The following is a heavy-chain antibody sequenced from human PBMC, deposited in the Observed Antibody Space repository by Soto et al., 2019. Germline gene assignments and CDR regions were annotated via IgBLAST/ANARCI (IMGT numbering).Heavy chain of an antibody. CDR1: GGTFSSYA. V-gene: IGHV1-69*12. D-gene: IGHD3-10*01. CDR2: IIPIFGTA. CDR3: ARGEELVRGEYYYCIDV. Sequence: QVQLVQSGAEVKKPGSSVKVSCKASGGTFSSYAISWVRQAPGQGLERMGGIIPIFGTANYAQKFQGRGTLTEDESTRTAYMALSSLRSEDTAVSYCARGEELVRGEYYYCIDVWGRRTTVTVS. J-gene: IGHJ6*02.